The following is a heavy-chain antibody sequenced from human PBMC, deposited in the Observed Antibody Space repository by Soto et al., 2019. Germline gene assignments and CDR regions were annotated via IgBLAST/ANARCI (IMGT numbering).Heavy chain of an antibody. D-gene: IGHD6-6*01. J-gene: IGHJ5*02. CDR2: INNDGIDT. V-gene: IGHV3-74*03. CDR3: ARDGSMARERWFDP. Sequence: EVQLVESGGGVVQPGGSLRLSCAASGFTFIGYSMHWVRQGPGKGLVWVARINNDGIDTTYADSVKGRFTISRDNTKNMVYLEMNSLRADDTAVYYCARDGSMARERWFDPWGQGTLVTVSP. CDR1: GFTFIGYS.